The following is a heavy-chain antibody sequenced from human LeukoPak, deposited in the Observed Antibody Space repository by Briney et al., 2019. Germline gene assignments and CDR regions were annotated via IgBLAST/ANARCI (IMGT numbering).Heavy chain of an antibody. CDR3: AKDLTGYSSGWYIE. Sequence: GGSLRLSCATSGFTFDDYAMHWVRQAPGKGLEWVALITGDGEKTYYVDSVKGRFTVSRDNGKNSLYLQMNSLRAEDTAVYYCAKDLTGYSSGWYIEWGQGTLVTVSS. V-gene: IGHV3-43*02. CDR2: ITGDGEKT. J-gene: IGHJ4*02. D-gene: IGHD6-19*01. CDR1: GFTFDDYA.